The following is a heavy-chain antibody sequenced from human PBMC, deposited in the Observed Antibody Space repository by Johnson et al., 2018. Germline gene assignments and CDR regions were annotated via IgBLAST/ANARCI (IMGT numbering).Heavy chain of an antibody. CDR3: AREGGIAEAGVRQD. D-gene: IGHD6-13*01. CDR1: GFTFSSYG. J-gene: IGHJ1*01. CDR2: IYSGGST. V-gene: IGHV3-NL1*01. Sequence: VQLVESGGGVVQPGRSLRLSCAASGFTFSSYGMHWVRQAPGKGLEWVSVIYSGGSTYYADSVKGRFTISRDNARNPLYLQMNGLRAEDTAVYYWAREGGIAEAGVRQDWGQGTLVTVSA.